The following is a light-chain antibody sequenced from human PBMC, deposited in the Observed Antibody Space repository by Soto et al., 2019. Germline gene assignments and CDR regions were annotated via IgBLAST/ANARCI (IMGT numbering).Light chain of an antibody. CDR2: EVS. CDR3: SSYAGSKGV. Sequence: QSALTQPPSASGSPGQSATISCTGTSSDVGGYNYVSWYQQHPGKAPKLMIYEVSKRPSGVPDRFSGSKSGNTASLTVSGLQAEDEADYYSSSYAGSKGVFGTGTKVTVL. CDR1: SSDVGGYNY. V-gene: IGLV2-8*01. J-gene: IGLJ1*01.